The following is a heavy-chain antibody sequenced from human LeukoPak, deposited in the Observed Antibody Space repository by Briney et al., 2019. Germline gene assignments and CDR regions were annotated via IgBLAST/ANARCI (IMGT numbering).Heavy chain of an antibody. CDR1: GISFSSYG. D-gene: IGHD3-9*01. Sequence: GRSLRLSCAASGISFSSYGMHWVRQAPGKGLEWVTFIWYDASNKYYAESVKGRFTISRDNSRNTLFLQMNSLRAEDTAVYYCAKAATYYDISTDLYYYYGMDVWGQGTTVTVSS. V-gene: IGHV3-33*06. CDR2: IWYDASNK. CDR3: AKAATYYDISTDLYYYYGMDV. J-gene: IGHJ6*02.